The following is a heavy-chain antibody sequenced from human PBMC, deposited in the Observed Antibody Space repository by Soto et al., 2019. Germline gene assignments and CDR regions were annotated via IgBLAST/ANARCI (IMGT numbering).Heavy chain of an antibody. CDR2: IYYSGST. CDR1: GGSISSYY. CDR3: ARAFPGGNYYYGMDV. Sequence: SETLSLTCTVSGGSISSYYWSWIRQPPGKGLEWIGYIYYSGSTNYNPALKSRVTISVDTSKNQFSLKLSSVTAADTAVYYCARAFPGGNYYYGMDVWGQGTTVTVSS. J-gene: IGHJ6*02. D-gene: IGHD1-26*01. V-gene: IGHV4-59*01.